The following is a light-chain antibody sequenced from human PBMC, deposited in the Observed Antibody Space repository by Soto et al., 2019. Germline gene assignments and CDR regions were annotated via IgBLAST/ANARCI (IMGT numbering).Light chain of an antibody. Sequence: QSVLTQPASVSGSPGQSITISCTGTSSDVGGYNYVSWYQQHPGKAPKLMIYEVSNRPSGVSNRFSGSKSGNMASLTISGLQAEDEADYYCSSYTSSNTLVVFGTGTKLTVL. V-gene: IGLV2-14*01. CDR3: SSYTSSNTLVV. CDR2: EVS. CDR1: SSDVGGYNY. J-gene: IGLJ1*01.